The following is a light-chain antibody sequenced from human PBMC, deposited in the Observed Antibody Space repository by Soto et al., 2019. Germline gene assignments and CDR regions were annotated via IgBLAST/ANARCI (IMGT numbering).Light chain of an antibody. V-gene: IGKV3-20*01. J-gene: IGKJ2*01. CDR3: QQHGSSPVT. Sequence: EIVLTQSPGTLSLSPGDRATLSCRASQSVSGSSLAWYQQKPGQAPSLLIYSASSRATGIPDRFSGSGSGTDFTLNISRLEPEDFAVYYCQQHGSSPVTFGQGTKLEIK. CDR1: QSVSGSS. CDR2: SAS.